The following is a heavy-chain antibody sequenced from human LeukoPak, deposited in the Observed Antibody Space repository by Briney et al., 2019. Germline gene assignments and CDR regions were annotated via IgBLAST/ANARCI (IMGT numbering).Heavy chain of an antibody. J-gene: IGHJ3*02. Sequence: GGSLRLSCAASGFSFSTYGMNWVRQAPGKGLEWVSSIFSGGSFIFYADSVKGRFTISRDNAKNSLYLQMNSLRAEDTAVYYCARVGYYYDSSGYQDTFDIWGQGTMVTVST. CDR1: GFSFSTYG. CDR3: ARVGYYYDSSGYQDTFDI. CDR2: IFSGGSFI. V-gene: IGHV3-21*01. D-gene: IGHD3-22*01.